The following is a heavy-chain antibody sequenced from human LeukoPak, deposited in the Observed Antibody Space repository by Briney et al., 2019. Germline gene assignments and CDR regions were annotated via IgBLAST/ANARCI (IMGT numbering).Heavy chain of an antibody. J-gene: IGHJ3*02. Sequence: GRSLRLSFEASGLNSDDYAMHLVRQAPGKGLEWVSGISWNSGSIGYADSVKGRFTISRDNAKNSLYLQMNSLRAEDMALYYCAKDVRDGYNSGAFDIWGQGTMVTVSS. CDR2: ISWNSGSI. V-gene: IGHV3-9*02. CDR1: GLNSDDYA. D-gene: IGHD5-24*01. CDR3: AKDVRDGYNSGAFDI.